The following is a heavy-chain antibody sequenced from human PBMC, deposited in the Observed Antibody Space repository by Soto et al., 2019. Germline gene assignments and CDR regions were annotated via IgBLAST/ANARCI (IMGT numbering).Heavy chain of an antibody. CDR2: IYNSGNT. CDR3: ARGSDGVWNWFDP. CDR1: GGSISSGFYS. Sequence: LSLPCAVSGGSISSGFYSWSWIRQPPGQGLEWIGYIYNSGNTYYNPSLMSRVTISVDRSQNHFSLRLTSVTAADTAVYYCARGSDGVWNWFDPWGQGTQVTVS. D-gene: IGHD2-21*02. V-gene: IGHV4-30-2*01. J-gene: IGHJ5*02.